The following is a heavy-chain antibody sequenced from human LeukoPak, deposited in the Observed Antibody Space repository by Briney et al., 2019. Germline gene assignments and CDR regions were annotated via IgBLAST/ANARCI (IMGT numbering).Heavy chain of an antibody. V-gene: IGHV3-23*01. D-gene: IGHD7-27*01. J-gene: IGHJ4*01. Sequence: GGSLRLSCAASGFTFSSYAMIWARQAPGKGLEWVSGISDSGGSTYYADPVKGRFTISRDNSKNTLYLQMNSLTAEDTAVYYCVRDGAGEHHFDYWGQGTLVSVSS. CDR2: ISDSGGST. CDR3: VRDGAGEHHFDY. CDR1: GFTFSSYA.